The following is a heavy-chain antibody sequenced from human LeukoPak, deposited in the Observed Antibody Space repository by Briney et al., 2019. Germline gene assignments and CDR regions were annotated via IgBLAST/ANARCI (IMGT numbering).Heavy chain of an antibody. D-gene: IGHD3-10*01. CDR2: ISSSGSTI. V-gene: IGHV3-11*04. CDR1: GFTFSDYY. CDR3: ARPTDYYGSGSYYLPSLDY. Sequence: GGSLRLSCAASGFTFSDYYMSWIRQAPGKGLEGVSYISSSGSTIYYADSVKGRSTISRDNAKNSLYLQMNSLRAEDTAVYYCARPTDYYGSGSYYLPSLDYWGQGTLVTVSS. J-gene: IGHJ4*02.